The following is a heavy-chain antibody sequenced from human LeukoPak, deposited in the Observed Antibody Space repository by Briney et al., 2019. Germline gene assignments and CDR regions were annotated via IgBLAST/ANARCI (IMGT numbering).Heavy chain of an antibody. Sequence: ASVKVSCKATSRISWVRQAPGQGREWMGWIGTYGGDTYYAQKFQGRITVTTDTSTSTVYMELRNLRSDDTAVYYCARDLWNFYDDSGYNRDLDSWGQGTLVTVSS. CDR1: TSR. CDR2: IGTYGGDT. J-gene: IGHJ5*01. V-gene: IGHV1-18*01. CDR3: ARDLWNFYDDSGYNRDLDS. D-gene: IGHD3-22*01.